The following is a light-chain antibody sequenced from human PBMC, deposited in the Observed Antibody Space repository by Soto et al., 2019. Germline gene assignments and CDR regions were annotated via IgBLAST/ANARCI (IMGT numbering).Light chain of an antibody. V-gene: IGKV1-39*01. CDR2: AAS. CDR1: QTISTH. CDR3: QQSYAIPRT. Sequence: DILMTQSRSSLSASVGYRVTITCRASQTISTHLNWYQQKPGKAPNVLIYAASTLPTGVPSRFSGSGSGTNFTLTITTLHPEDFATYYCQQSYAIPRTFGQGTKVDIK. J-gene: IGKJ1*01.